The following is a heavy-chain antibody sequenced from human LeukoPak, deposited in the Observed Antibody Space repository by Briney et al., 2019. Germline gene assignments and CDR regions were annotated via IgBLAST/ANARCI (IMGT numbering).Heavy chain of an antibody. Sequence: TGGSLRLSCAASGFTVSSNYMSWVRQAPRKGLEWVSVMYTSGSTYYADSVKGRFTISRDNSKNTLYLQMNSLRADDTAVYYCARGVVVATTPVWGQGTTVTVSS. D-gene: IGHD2-15*01. V-gene: IGHV3-53*01. CDR2: MYTSGST. J-gene: IGHJ6*02. CDR1: GFTVSSNY. CDR3: ARGVVVATTPV.